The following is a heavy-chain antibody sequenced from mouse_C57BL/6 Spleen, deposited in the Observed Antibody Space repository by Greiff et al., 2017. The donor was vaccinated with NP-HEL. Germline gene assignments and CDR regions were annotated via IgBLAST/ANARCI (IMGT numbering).Heavy chain of an antibody. Sequence: EVKLVESGGGLVQPGGSLSLSCAASGFTFTDYYMSWVRQPPGKALEWLGFIRNKANGYTTEYSASVKGRFTISRDNSQSILYLQMNALRAEDSATYYCARFGYYGRGFDYWGQGTTLTVSS. CDR1: GFTFTDYY. V-gene: IGHV7-3*01. CDR2: IRNKANGYTT. CDR3: ARFGYYGRGFDY. D-gene: IGHD2-3*01. J-gene: IGHJ2*01.